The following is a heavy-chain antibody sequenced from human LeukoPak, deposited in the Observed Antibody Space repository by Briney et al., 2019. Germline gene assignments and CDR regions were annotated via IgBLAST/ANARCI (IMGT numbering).Heavy chain of an antibody. J-gene: IGHJ4*02. CDR3: AREDDGSWYGRLFDY. CDR1: GFTFSSYW. CDR2: INSDGSST. V-gene: IGHV3-74*01. D-gene: IGHD6-13*01. Sequence: GGSLRLFCAASGFTFSSYWMHWVRHAPGKGLVWVSRINSDGSSTSYADSVKGRFTISRDNAKNTLYLQMNSLRAEDTAVYYCAREDDGSWYGRLFDYWGQGTLVTVSS.